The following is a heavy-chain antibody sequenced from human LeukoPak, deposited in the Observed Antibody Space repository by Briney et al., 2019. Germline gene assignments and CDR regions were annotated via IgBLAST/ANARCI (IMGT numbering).Heavy chain of an antibody. Sequence: GGSLRLSCAASGFTFSNFVMSWVRQAPGKGLEWVSAISGSGDNTYYADSVKGRFTISRDNSKNTLYLQISSLRAEDTAVYYCAKDSWGSVKVDCWGQGTLVTVSS. V-gene: IGHV3-23*01. CDR3: AKDSWGSVKVDC. J-gene: IGHJ4*02. D-gene: IGHD4-11*01. CDR2: ISGSGDNT. CDR1: GFTFSNFV.